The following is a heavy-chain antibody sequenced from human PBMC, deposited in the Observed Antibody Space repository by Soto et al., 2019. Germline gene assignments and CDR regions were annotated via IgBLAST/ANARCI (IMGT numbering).Heavy chain of an antibody. Sequence: QVQLQESGPGLVKASQTLSLICNVSGESISSGGYYWSWIRHHPGKGLEWIGYIYDSESAYYNPSPNSRVTISKDTSKNHFAMKLISVTAADTAVYYCARASSSSSAADYWGQGTLITVSS. CDR2: IYDSESA. V-gene: IGHV4-31*03. CDR1: GESISSGGYY. D-gene: IGHD6-6*01. J-gene: IGHJ4*02. CDR3: ARASSSSSAADY.